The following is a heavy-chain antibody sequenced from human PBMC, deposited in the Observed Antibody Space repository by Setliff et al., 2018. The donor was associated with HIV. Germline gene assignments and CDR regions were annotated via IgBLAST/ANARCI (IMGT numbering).Heavy chain of an antibody. CDR2: IFPGDSDT. V-gene: IGHV5-51*01. D-gene: IGHD6-25*01. CDR3: ARYIGAAAGYMDR. CDR1: GYSFTRYW. Sequence: GESLKISCQGSGYSFTRYWIGWVRQMPGKGLEWMGIIFPGDSDTRFSPSFQGQVSLSVDKSATTAYLHWSSLKASDTAIYYCARYIGAAAGYMDRWGQGTLVTVSS. J-gene: IGHJ5*02.